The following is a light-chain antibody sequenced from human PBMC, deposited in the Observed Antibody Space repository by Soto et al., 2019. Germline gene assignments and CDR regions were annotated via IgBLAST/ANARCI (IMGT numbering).Light chain of an antibody. V-gene: IGKV1-5*01. CDR3: QQLNAYPLT. Sequence: DIQMTQSPSTLSGSVGERVTITCRASQTISSWLAWYQQKPGKAPKLLIYGASTLQSGVPSRFSGSGSGTDFTLTISNLQPEDFATYYCQQLNAYPLTFGQGTRLEIK. CDR1: QTISSW. CDR2: GAS. J-gene: IGKJ5*01.